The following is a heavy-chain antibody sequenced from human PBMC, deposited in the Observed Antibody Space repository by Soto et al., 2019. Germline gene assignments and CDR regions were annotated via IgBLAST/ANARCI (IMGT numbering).Heavy chain of an antibody. J-gene: IGHJ6*03. CDR2: IYWDDDK. D-gene: IGHD5-12*01. CDR1: GFSLSTSGVG. CDR3: AHSSAATTLNYYYYYYMDV. V-gene: IGHV2-5*02. Sequence: SGPTLVNPTQTLTLTCTFSGFSLSTSGVGVGWIRQPPGKALEWLALIYWDDDKRYSPSLKSRLTITKDTSKNQVVLTMTNMDPVDTATYYCAHSSAATTLNYYYYYYMDVWGKGTKVTVS.